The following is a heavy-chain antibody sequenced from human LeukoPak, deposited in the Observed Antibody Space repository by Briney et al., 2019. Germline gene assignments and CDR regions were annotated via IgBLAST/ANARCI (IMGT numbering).Heavy chain of an antibody. CDR3: ARVPYYYDSSAYIAFDI. Sequence: GGSLRLSCAASGFTFNSYSMNWVRQAPGKGLEWVSYISSRSTTIYYAGSVKGRFTISRDNAKNSLYLQMNSLRDEDTAVYYCARVPYYYDSSAYIAFDIWGQGTMVTVSS. D-gene: IGHD3-22*01. CDR1: GFTFNSYS. CDR2: ISSRSTTI. V-gene: IGHV3-48*02. J-gene: IGHJ3*02.